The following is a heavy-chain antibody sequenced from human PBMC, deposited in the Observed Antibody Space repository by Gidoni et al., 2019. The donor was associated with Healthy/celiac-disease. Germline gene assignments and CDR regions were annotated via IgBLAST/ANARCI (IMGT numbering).Heavy chain of an antibody. Sequence: QLQLQESGPGLVKPSETLSLTCTVSGGSISSSSYYWGWIRQPPGKGLEWIGSIYYSGSTYYNPSLKSRVTISVDTSKNQFSLKLSSVTAADTAVYYCARVPVAGTGGFDYWGQGTLVTVSS. V-gene: IGHV4-39*01. J-gene: IGHJ4*02. D-gene: IGHD6-19*01. CDR3: ARVPVAGTGGFDY. CDR2: IYYSGST. CDR1: GGSISSSSYY.